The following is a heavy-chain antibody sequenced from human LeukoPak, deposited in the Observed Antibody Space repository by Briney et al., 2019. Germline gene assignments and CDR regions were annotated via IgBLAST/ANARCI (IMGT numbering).Heavy chain of an antibody. CDR3: AKRRGLELLYYYYMDV. CDR1: GFTFSSYA. D-gene: IGHD1-7*01. Sequence: PGGSLRLSCAASGFTFSSYAMIWVRQAPGKGLEWVSAISGSGGSTFHADSVKGRFTISRDNSKNTLYLQMNILRAEDTAVYYCAKRRGLELLYYYYMDVWGKGTTVTVSS. V-gene: IGHV3-23*01. J-gene: IGHJ6*03. CDR2: ISGSGGST.